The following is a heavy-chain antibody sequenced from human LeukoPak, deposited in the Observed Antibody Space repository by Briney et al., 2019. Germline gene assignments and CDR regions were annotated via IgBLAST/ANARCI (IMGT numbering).Heavy chain of an antibody. J-gene: IGHJ4*02. CDR1: DGSINNYY. D-gene: IGHD4-23*01. CDR2: IYSSGST. Sequence: SETLSLTCTVSDGSINNYYWSWIRQPAGKGLEWIGLIYSSGSTSYNPSLKSRVTMSVDTSKKQFSLKLSSVTAADTAVYYCARDVGGNYFDYWGQGTLVTVSS. V-gene: IGHV4-4*07. CDR3: ARDVGGNYFDY.